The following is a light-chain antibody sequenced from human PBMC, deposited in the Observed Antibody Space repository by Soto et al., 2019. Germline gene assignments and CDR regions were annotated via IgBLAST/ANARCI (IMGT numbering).Light chain of an antibody. J-gene: IGLJ1*01. CDR3: ATWDDSLSGPRV. CDR1: SSNIGFDY. CDR2: RDN. V-gene: IGLV1-47*01. Sequence: QSVLTQPPSASGTPGQRVTISCSGSSSNIGFDYVYWYQQVPGTAPKLLIYRDNQRPSGVPDRFSGSKSGTSASLAISGLRSEDEADYYCATWDDSLSGPRVFGTGTKLTVL.